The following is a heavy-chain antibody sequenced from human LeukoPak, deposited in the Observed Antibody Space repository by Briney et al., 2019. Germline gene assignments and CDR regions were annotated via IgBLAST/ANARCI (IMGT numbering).Heavy chain of an antibody. CDR2: ISYDGRNK. CDR1: GFTFSTYA. Sequence: GGSLRLSCAASGFTFSTYAMHWVRQAPGKGLEWVAVISYDGRNKYYADSVKGRFTISRDNSKNTLYVQMNSLRAEDTAVYYCARDARAIVVVVAATPTYGMDVWGQGTTVTVSS. CDR3: ARDARAIVVVVAATPTYGMDV. V-gene: IGHV3-30*04. J-gene: IGHJ6*02. D-gene: IGHD2-15*01.